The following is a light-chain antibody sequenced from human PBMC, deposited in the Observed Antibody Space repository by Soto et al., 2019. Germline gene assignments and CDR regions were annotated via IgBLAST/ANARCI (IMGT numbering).Light chain of an antibody. CDR1: QSLLHSNGYNH. CDR2: LVS. V-gene: IGKV2-28*01. CDR3: MKTLQTQWK. J-gene: IGKJ1*01. Sequence: DIVMTQSPLSLPFTPGDPSSIPCRSSQSLLHSNGYNHLEWYLQKPGQSPQLMMYLVSNRASGVHDRFSGSGSGKDFTLKISRVEAEDVAAYYCMKTLQTQWKCGKGTTGDIK.